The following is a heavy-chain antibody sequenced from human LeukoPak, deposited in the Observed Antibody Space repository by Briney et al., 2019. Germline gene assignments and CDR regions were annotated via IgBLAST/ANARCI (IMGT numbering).Heavy chain of an antibody. CDR2: INACNGNT. CDR3: ARGGYCSGGSCYQTNFDY. D-gene: IGHD2-15*01. J-gene: IGHJ4*02. V-gene: IGHV1-3*03. CDR1: GYTFTSYA. Sequence: ASVKVSCKASGYTFTSYAMHWVRQAPGQRLEWMGWINACNGNTKYSQEFQGRVTITRDTSASAAYMELSSLRSEDMAVYYCARGGYCSGGSCYQTNFDYWGQGTLVTVSS.